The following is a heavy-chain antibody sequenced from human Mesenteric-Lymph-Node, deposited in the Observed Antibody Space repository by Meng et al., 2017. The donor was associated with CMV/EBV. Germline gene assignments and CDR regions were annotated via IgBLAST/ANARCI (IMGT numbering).Heavy chain of an antibody. Sequence: GESLKISCKGSGYSFIDYWIGWVRQMPGKGLEWMGIIYPGDSDTRYSPSFQGQVTISADKSISTAYLQWSSLKASDTAMYYCARHYYDILTGYYYFDYWGQGTLVTVSS. D-gene: IGHD3-9*01. V-gene: IGHV5-51*01. CDR3: ARHYYDILTGYYYFDY. CDR2: IYPGDSDT. CDR1: GYSFIDYW. J-gene: IGHJ4*02.